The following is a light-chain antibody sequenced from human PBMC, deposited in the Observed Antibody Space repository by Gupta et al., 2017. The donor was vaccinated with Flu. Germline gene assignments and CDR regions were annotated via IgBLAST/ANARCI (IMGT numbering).Light chain of an antibody. V-gene: IGKV4-1*01. CDR2: WAS. CDR3: QQYYSTPKT. Sequence: SLGERATINCKSSQSVLNSSKNKNYLAWYQQKPGQPPKLLIYWASTRESGVPDRFSGSGSGTDFTLTISSLQAEDVAVYYCQQYYSTPKTFGQGTKVEIK. J-gene: IGKJ1*01. CDR1: QSVLNSSKNKNY.